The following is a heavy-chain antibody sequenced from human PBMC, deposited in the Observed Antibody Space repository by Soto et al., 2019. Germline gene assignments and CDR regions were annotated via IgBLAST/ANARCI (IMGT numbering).Heavy chain of an antibody. V-gene: IGHV5-51*01. Sequence: GASEKISGEGCGYRFTSYWRGWVRQINGKGLEWVGIIYPGDSDTRYSPSFEGQVTISADKSISTAYLQWNSLQASDTAVYYCATLLALKAPSSIRPTSPCFAPWGQGTLVTVSS. D-gene: IGHD1-1*01. CDR3: ATLLALKAPSSIRPTSPCFAP. CDR2: IYPGDSDT. J-gene: IGHJ5*02. CDR1: GYRFTSYW.